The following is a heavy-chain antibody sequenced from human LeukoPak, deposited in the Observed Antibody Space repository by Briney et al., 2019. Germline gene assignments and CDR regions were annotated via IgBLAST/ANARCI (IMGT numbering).Heavy chain of an antibody. D-gene: IGHD6-13*01. Sequence: ASVKVSCKASGYTFSNYGFSWVRQAPGQGLEWMGWISAYNGNTNYAQKFQGRATMTTDKSTSTAYMELRSLRSDDTAVYYCARDQLRIAAAGPINDYWGQGTLVTVSS. CDR2: ISAYNGNT. CDR1: GYTFSNYG. J-gene: IGHJ4*02. V-gene: IGHV1-18*01. CDR3: ARDQLRIAAAGPINDY.